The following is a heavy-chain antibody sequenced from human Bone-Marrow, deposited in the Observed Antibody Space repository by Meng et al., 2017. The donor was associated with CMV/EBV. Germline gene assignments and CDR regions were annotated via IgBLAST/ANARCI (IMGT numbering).Heavy chain of an antibody. CDR1: GFTFSSYD. CDR2: IGTAGDT. J-gene: IGHJ4*02. CDR3: ARDSVTAMAIDY. D-gene: IGHD5-18*01. Sequence: GESLKISCAASGFTFSSYDMHWVRQATGKGLEWVSAIGTAGDTYYPGSVKGRFTISRDNAKNSLYLQMNSLRAEDTAVYYCARDSVTAMAIDYWGQGTLVTVSS. V-gene: IGHV3-13*01.